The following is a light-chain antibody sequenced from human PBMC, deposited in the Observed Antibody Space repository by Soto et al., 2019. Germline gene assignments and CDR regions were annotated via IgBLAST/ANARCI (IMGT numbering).Light chain of an antibody. CDR3: QSYDSSLSGYV. CDR1: SSNIGAGYD. Sequence: QSVLTQPPSVSGAPGQRVTISCTGSSSNIGAGYDVHWYQQLPGTAPKLLIYGNSNRPSGVPDRFSGSKSGTSASLAITGLQAEDEADYYCQSYDSSLSGYVFGTGTKLTXL. J-gene: IGLJ1*01. CDR2: GNS. V-gene: IGLV1-40*01.